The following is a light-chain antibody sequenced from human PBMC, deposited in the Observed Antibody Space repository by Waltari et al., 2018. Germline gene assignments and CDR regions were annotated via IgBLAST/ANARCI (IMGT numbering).Light chain of an antibody. CDR2: EVS. V-gene: IGLV2-8*01. CDR3: NSYAGSTHVV. J-gene: IGLJ2*01. CDR1: SSDVGGYNY. Sequence: QSALTQPPSASGSPRQSVTISCTGTSSDVGGYNYVSWYQQHPGKAPQLMIYEVSKRPSGVPDRFSGSKSGNTASLTVSGLQAEDEADYYCNSYAGSTHVVFGGGTKLTVL.